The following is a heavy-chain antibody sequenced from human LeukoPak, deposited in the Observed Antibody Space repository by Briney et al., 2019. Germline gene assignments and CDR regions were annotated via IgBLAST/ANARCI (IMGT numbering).Heavy chain of an antibody. V-gene: IGHV3-48*03. CDR1: GFTFSSYE. CDR2: ISSSGSTI. D-gene: IGHD2-15*01. Sequence: GGSLRLSCAASGFTFSSYEMNWVRQAPGKGLEWVSYISSSGSTIYYADSVKGRFTISRDNAKNSLYLQMNSLRAEDTAVYYCARDSPFEADTPWLGYNWFDPWGQGTLVTVSS. CDR3: ARDSPFEADTPWLGYNWFDP. J-gene: IGHJ5*02.